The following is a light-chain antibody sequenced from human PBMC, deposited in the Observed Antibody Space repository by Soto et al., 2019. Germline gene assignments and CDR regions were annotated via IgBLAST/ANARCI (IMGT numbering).Light chain of an antibody. V-gene: IGKV3-11*01. Sequence: IRLTQSPSTLSLSPGERATLSCRASQSVSSYLAWYQPKPGHAPRLRIYDASNRATGIPARLSGSGSGTDFTLTISSLEPEDFAVYYCQQRSNWITFGQGTRLEIK. CDR2: DAS. CDR1: QSVSSY. CDR3: QQRSNWIT. J-gene: IGKJ5*01.